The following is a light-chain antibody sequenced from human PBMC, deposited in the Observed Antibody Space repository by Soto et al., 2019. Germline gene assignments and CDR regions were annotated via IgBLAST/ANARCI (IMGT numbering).Light chain of an antibody. CDR2: QVT. Sequence: QSALTQPASVSGAPGPSITISCTGTSSDLAIYNYVSWYQQQPGKAPKLMIYQVTNRPSGVSNRFSGSRSGDTAFLTSSGLQSEYEADYYCSSYPHSSNYVFGTGTKLTVL. CDR3: SSYPHSSNYV. CDR1: SSDLAIYNY. V-gene: IGLV2-14*01. J-gene: IGLJ1*01.